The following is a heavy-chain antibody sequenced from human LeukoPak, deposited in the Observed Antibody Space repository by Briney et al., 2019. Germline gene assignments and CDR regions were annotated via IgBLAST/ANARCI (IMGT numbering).Heavy chain of an antibody. Sequence: GGSLRLSCAASGFTFDDYGMNWVRQAPGKGLEWVSGINWNGGNTGYADSVKGRFTISRDNAKNSLFLQMNSLRAEDTAVYYCARSGRGGAFDIWGQGTMVTVSS. CDR2: INWNGGNT. V-gene: IGHV3-20*04. CDR1: GFTFDDYG. D-gene: IGHD1-26*01. CDR3: ARSGRGGAFDI. J-gene: IGHJ3*02.